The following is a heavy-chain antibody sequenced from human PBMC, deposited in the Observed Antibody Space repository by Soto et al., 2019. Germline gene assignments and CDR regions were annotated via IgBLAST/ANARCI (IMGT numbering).Heavy chain of an antibody. V-gene: IGHV3-23*01. D-gene: IGHD5-12*01. Sequence: PGGSLRLSCKASGFTFRSYAMSWVRHTPGKGLEWVSSISGSGDKTYYADSVKGRFTFSRDNSTNTLYLQMNNLRADDTAVYYCAKEWTPRRAFDHWGQGTLVTVS. CDR1: GFTFRSYA. J-gene: IGHJ4*02. CDR3: AKEWTPRRAFDH. CDR2: ISGSGDKT.